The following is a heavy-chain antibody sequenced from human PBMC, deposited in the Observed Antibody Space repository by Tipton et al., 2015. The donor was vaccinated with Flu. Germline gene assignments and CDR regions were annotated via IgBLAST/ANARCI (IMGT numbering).Heavy chain of an antibody. CDR3: ARDNFVIPAAMVY. J-gene: IGHJ4*02. CDR1: SGSIRSTNYF. CDR2: IYPSGTT. Sequence: TLSLTCTVSSGSIRSTNYFCAWIRQPPGKRLESIGSIYPSGTTYYNPSLKSRVTISVDTSKSQFSLMLSSVTAADTAVYYCARDNFVIPAAMVYWGQGTLVTVSS. V-gene: IGHV4-39*07. D-gene: IGHD2-2*01.